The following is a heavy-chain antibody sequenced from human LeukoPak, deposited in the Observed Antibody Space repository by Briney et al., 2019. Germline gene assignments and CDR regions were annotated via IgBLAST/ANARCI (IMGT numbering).Heavy chain of an antibody. CDR1: GGSISSYY. CDR3: ARGPGITMIVVVPTYAFDI. CDR2: IYNSGST. D-gene: IGHD3-22*01. Sequence: SETLSLTCTVSGGSISSYYWSWIRQPPGKGLEWIGYIYNSGSTNYNPSLKSRVTISVDTSKNQFSLKLSSVTAADTAVYYCARGPGITMIVVVPTYAFDIWGQGTMVTVSS. V-gene: IGHV4-59*01. J-gene: IGHJ3*02.